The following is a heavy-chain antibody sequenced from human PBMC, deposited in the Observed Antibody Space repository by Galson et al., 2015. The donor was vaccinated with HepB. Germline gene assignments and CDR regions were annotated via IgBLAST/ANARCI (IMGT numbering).Heavy chain of an antibody. J-gene: IGHJ5*02. D-gene: IGHD4-17*01. CDR3: ARGDFVTTVTIRSRWFDP. CDR2: IIPIFGTA. Sequence: SAKVSCKASGGTFSSYAISWVRQAPGQGLEWMGGIIPIFGTANYAQKFQGRVTITADESTSTAYMELSSLRSEDTAVYYCARGDFVTTVTIRSRWFDPWGQGTLVTVSS. CDR1: GGTFSSYA. V-gene: IGHV1-69*13.